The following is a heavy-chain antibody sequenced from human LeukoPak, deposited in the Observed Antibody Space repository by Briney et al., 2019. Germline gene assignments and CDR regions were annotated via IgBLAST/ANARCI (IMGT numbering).Heavy chain of an antibody. CDR2: IYTSGST. V-gene: IGHV4-61*02. D-gene: IGHD5-18*01. Sequence: PSQTLSLTCTVSGGSISSGSYYWSWIRQPAGKGLAWIGRIYTSGSTNYNPSLKSRVTISVDTSKNQFSLKLSSVTAADTAVYYCARKRGYSYCRHTWFDPWGPGTLVTVSS. CDR3: ARKRGYSYCRHTWFDP. J-gene: IGHJ5*02. CDR1: GGSISSGSYY.